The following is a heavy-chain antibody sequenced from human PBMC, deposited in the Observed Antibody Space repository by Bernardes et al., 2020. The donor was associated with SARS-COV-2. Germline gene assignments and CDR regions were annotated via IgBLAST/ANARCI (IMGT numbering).Heavy chain of an antibody. CDR1: GGSFSGYY. CDR2: INHSGST. V-gene: IGHV4-34*01. Sequence: TLSLTCAVYGGSFSGYYWSWIRQPPGKGLEWIGEINHSGSTNYNPSLKSRVTISVDTSKNQFSLKLSSVTAADTAVYYCARGEDSSGFFYYGMDVWGQGTTVTVSS. CDR3: ARGEDSSGFFYYGMDV. J-gene: IGHJ6*02. D-gene: IGHD3-22*01.